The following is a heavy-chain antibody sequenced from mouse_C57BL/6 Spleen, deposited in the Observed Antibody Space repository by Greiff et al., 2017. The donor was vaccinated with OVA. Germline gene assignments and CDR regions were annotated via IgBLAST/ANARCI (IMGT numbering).Heavy chain of an antibody. J-gene: IGHJ3*01. Sequence: VKLMESGAELARPGASVKLSCKASGYTFTSYGISWVKQRTGQGLEWIGEIYPRSGNTYYNEKFKGKATLTADKSSSTAYMELRSLTSEDSAVYFCARDAGSSRTWFAYWGQGTLVTVSA. CDR2: IYPRSGNT. CDR3: ARDAGSSRTWFAY. CDR1: GYTFTSYG. V-gene: IGHV1-81*01. D-gene: IGHD1-1*01.